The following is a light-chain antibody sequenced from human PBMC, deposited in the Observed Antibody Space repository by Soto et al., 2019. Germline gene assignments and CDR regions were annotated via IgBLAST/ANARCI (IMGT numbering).Light chain of an antibody. J-gene: IGLJ1*01. CDR3: CSYAGSSYYV. CDR1: SSDVGGYNY. CDR2: DVS. Sequence: QSALTQPRSVSGSPGQSVTISCTGTSSDVGGYNYVSWYQQHPGKAPKLMIYDVSKRPSGVPDRFSGSKSGNTASLTIFGLQAEDEADYYCCSYAGSSYYVFGTGTKLTVL. V-gene: IGLV2-11*01.